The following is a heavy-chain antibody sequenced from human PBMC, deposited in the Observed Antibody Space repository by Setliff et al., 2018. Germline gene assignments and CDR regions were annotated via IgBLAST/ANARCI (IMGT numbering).Heavy chain of an antibody. CDR2: MKEDGSEK. CDR1: GFTFSSAY. J-gene: IGHJ4*02. CDR3: ARASAPEMYYFDY. V-gene: IGHV3-7*01. D-gene: IGHD2-2*01. Sequence: PGGSLRLSCAGSGFTFSSAYMTWVRQGPGKGLEWVANMKEDGSEKYYVDSVKGRFTISRDNAKNSLYLQMNSLRAEDTAVYYCARASAPEMYYFDYWGQGTLVTVSS.